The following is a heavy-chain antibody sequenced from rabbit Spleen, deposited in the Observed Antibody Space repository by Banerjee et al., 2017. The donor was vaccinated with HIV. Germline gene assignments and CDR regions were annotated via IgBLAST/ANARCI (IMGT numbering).Heavy chain of an antibody. V-gene: IGHV1S40*01. CDR3: ARDLVAVIGWNFGL. D-gene: IGHD1-1*01. CDR1: AFTISNSYY. Sequence: QSLEGSGGDLVKPGASLTLTCTASAFTISNSYYMCWVRQAPGKGLECIACIYADSSASTYYANWAKGRFTISKTSSNTVTLQMPSLSVADTATYFCARDLVAVIGWNFGLWGPGSLVTVS. J-gene: IGHJ4*01. CDR2: IYADSSAST.